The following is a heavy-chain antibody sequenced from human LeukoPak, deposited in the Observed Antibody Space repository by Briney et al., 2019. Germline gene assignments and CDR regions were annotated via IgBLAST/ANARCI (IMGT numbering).Heavy chain of an antibody. CDR1: GFTINSYA. J-gene: IGHJ4*02. V-gene: IGHV3-30*04. CDR3: ARGSDYFDY. Sequence: GGSLSFSCSASGFTINSYAMQWVRQAPGKGQEWVAVISYDGSNKYYGASVKGRFTISRDNSKNTLYLQMNSLRAEDTAMYYCARGSDYFDYWGQGTLVTVSS. CDR2: ISYDGSNK.